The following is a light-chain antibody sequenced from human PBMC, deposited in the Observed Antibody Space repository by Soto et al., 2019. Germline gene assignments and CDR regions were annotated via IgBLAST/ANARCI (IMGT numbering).Light chain of an antibody. V-gene: IGKV1-5*01. J-gene: IGKJ1*01. CDR2: DAS. Sequence: DIQMTQSPARLSLSLGDRVTITWKASRSISDWLAWYQQKPGKAPELLIFDASNLKSGVSSRFSGSGSGTEFTLTISRLQTDDVATYYCLQYSSHSWTFGQGTKVDIK. CDR1: RSISDW. CDR3: LQYSSHSWT.